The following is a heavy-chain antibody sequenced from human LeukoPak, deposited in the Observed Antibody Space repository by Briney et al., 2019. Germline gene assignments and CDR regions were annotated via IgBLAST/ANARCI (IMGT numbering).Heavy chain of an antibody. CDR2: INAGNGNT. D-gene: IGHD3-10*01. Sequence: AASVKVSCKASGYTFTSYAMHWVRQAPGQRLEWMGWINAGNGNTKYSQKFQGRVTITRDTSASTAYMELSSLRSEDTAVYYCARTAMVRGVPSDAFDIWGQGTMVTVSS. CDR1: GYTFTSYA. CDR3: ARTAMVRGVPSDAFDI. J-gene: IGHJ3*02. V-gene: IGHV1-3*01.